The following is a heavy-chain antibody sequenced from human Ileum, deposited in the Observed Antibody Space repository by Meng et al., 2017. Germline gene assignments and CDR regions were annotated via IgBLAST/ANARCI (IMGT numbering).Heavy chain of an antibody. D-gene: IGHD4-23*01. CDR1: IGSISSNTY. V-gene: IGHV4-4*02. CDR3: ARHGGYSQDF. J-gene: IGHJ4*02. Sequence: QLQESGPGRVSPSGTLSLTFAVSIGSISSNTYWSWVRQPPGKGLEWIGQISHSGSAYYNPSLKSRVTMSVDKSKSQFSLMLTSVTAADTAIYYCARHGGYSQDFWGQGTLVTVSS. CDR2: ISHSGSA.